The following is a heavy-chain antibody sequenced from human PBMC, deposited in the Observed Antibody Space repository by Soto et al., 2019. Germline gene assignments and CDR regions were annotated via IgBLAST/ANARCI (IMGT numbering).Heavy chain of an antibody. Sequence: ASVKVSCKASGGTFSSYAISWVRQAPGQGLEWMGGIIPILGIANYAQKFQGRVTITADKSTSTAYMELSSLRSEDTAVYYCARGYYDSSGYYYYFDYWGQGTLVNVSS. V-gene: IGHV1-69*10. CDR2: IIPILGIA. D-gene: IGHD3-22*01. J-gene: IGHJ4*02. CDR1: GGTFSSYA. CDR3: ARGYYDSSGYYYYFDY.